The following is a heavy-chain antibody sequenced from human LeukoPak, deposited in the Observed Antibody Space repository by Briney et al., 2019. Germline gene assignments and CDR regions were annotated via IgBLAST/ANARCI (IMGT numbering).Heavy chain of an antibody. D-gene: IGHD5/OR15-5a*01. CDR2: LHFSGTP. CDR3: TRGGVVYKLGNF. Sequence: PSETLTLTCTVSDDSISTNNYYWSWIRQPPGKGREWVGTLHFSGTPYYSPSLNSRVSISVDTSKNQFSLMLKSVTATDTAVYYCTRGGVVYKLGNFWGQGTLVTVSS. CDR1: DDSISTNNYY. J-gene: IGHJ4*02. V-gene: IGHV4-39*01.